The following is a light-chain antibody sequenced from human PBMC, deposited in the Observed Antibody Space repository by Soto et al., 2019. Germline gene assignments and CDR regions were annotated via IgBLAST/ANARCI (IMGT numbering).Light chain of an antibody. CDR3: CSYAGTYSYV. CDR2: DVS. V-gene: IGLV2-11*01. CDR1: SSDVGAYNY. Sequence: QSVLTQPRPVSGSPGQPVTISCTGTSSDVGAYNYVSWYQQHSGKAPKFMIYDVSKRPSGVPDRFSGSKSGNTASLTISGLQAEDEADYYCCSYAGTYSYVFGTGTKVTVL. J-gene: IGLJ1*01.